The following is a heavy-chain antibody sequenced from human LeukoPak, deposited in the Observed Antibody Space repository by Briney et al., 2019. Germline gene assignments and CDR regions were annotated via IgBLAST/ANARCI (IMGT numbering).Heavy chain of an antibody. Sequence: GGSLRLSCATSGFTFTTFWMHWVRQAPGKGLVWVPRINHDGSSTNYADSVKGRFTISRDNAKNTVYLQMNSLRAEDTAVYYCVRDWGYDSSGYWQKYFDTWGQGTLVTVPS. CDR3: VRDWGYDSSGYWQKYFDT. D-gene: IGHD3-22*01. V-gene: IGHV3-74*01. J-gene: IGHJ4*02. CDR1: GFTFTTFW. CDR2: INHDGSST.